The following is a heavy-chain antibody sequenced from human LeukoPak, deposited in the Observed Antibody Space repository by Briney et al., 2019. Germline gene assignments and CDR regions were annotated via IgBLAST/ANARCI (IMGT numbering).Heavy chain of an antibody. D-gene: IGHD3-22*01. V-gene: IGHV4-31*03. J-gene: IGHJ4*02. CDR1: GGSISSGGYY. Sequence: SETLSLTRTVSGGSISSGGYYWSWIRQHPGKGLEWIGYIYYSGSTYYNPSLKSRDTISVDTSKNQFSLKLSSVTAADTAVYYCARDRPDSSGYYYFDYWGQGTLVTVSS. CDR2: IYYSGST. CDR3: ARDRPDSSGYYYFDY.